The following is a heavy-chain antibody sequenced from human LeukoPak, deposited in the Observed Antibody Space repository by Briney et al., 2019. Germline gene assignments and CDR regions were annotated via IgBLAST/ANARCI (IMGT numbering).Heavy chain of an antibody. Sequence: GGSLRLTCAASGFTFSSYAMSWVRQAPGKGLEWVSAISGSGGSTYYADSVKGRFTISRDNSKNTLYLQMNSLRAEDTAVYYCARGRMIVPAAVDWGQGTLVTVSS. D-gene: IGHD2-2*01. J-gene: IGHJ4*02. CDR1: GFTFSSYA. V-gene: IGHV3-23*01. CDR3: ARGRMIVPAAVD. CDR2: ISGSGGST.